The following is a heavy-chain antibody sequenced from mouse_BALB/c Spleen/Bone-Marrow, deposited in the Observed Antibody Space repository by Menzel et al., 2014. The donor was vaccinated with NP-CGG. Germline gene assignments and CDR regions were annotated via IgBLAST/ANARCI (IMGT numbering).Heavy chain of an antibody. V-gene: IGHV1-9*01. J-gene: IGHJ4*01. CDR2: ILPGSGST. CDR1: GYTFSSYW. Sequence: QVQLQQPGAELMKPGASVKISCKATGYTFSSYWIEWVKQRPGHGLEWIGEILPGSGSTNYNEKFKGKATFTADTSSNTAYMQLSSLTSEDSAVYYYARKGYWDYYAMDYWCQGTSVTVSP. D-gene: IGHD2-3*01. CDR3: ARKGYWDYYAMDY.